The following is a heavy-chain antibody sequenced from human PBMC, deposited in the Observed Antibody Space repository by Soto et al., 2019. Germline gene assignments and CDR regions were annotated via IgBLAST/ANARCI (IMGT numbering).Heavy chain of an antibody. CDR3: ARVLRGYGRYCSSTSCPYYFDY. J-gene: IGHJ4*02. CDR2: IYYSGST. CDR1: GGSISSYY. Sequence: SETLSLTCTVSGGSISSYYWSWIRQPPGKGLEWIGYIYYSGSTNYNPSLKSRVTISVDTSKNHFSLKLSSVTPADTAVYYCARVLRGYGRYCSSTSCPYYFDYWGQGTLVTVSS. D-gene: IGHD2-2*01. V-gene: IGHV4-59*01.